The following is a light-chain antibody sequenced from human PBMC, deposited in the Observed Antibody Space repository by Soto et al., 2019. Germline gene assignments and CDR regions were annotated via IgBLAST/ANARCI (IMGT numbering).Light chain of an antibody. CDR1: QSLLHSNGYNY. V-gene: IGKV2-28*01. J-gene: IGKJ2*01. CDR3: MQDLQTPF. Sequence: DIVMTQSPLSLPVTPGEPASISCRSSQSLLHSNGYNYLDWYLQKPGQSPQLLIYLGSNRASGVPDRFSGSGSGTDFTLKISRVEAEDVGVYYCMQDLQTPFFGQGTKLEIK. CDR2: LGS.